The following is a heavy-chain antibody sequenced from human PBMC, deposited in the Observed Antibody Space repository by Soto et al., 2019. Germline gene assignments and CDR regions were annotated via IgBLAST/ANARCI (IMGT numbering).Heavy chain of an antibody. CDR3: ARDRRITGTTAGMDV. V-gene: IGHV1-69*01. CDR1: GGTFSSYA. CDR2: IIPIFGTA. J-gene: IGHJ6*02. D-gene: IGHD1-7*01. Sequence: QVQLVQSGAEVKKPGSSVKVSCKASGGTFSSYAISWVRQAPGQGLEWMGGIIPIFGTANYAQKFQGRVTITAAESTSTAYMELSSLRFEDTAVYYCARDRRITGTTAGMDVWGQGTTVTVSS.